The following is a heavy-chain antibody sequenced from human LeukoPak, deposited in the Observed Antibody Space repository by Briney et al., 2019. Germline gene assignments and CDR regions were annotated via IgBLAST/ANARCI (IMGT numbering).Heavy chain of an antibody. D-gene: IGHD3-10*01. CDR3: AKGANYYGSGSYYNDY. J-gene: IGHJ4*02. CDR1: GFTFSRYA. Sequence: GGSLRLSCAASGFTFSRYAMSWVRQAPGKGLEWVSAISGSGGSTYYAASVKGRFTISRDNSKNTLYLQMNSLRAEDTAVYYCAKGANYYGSGSYYNDYWGQGTLVTVSS. V-gene: IGHV3-23*01. CDR2: ISGSGGST.